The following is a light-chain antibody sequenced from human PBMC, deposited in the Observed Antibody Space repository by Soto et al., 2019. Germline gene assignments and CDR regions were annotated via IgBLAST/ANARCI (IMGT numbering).Light chain of an antibody. CDR2: GAS. V-gene: IGKV3-15*01. Sequence: EIVMTQSPATLSVSPGERATLSCRASQSISSNLAWYQQKPGQAPRLLIYGASTRATGIPARFSGSGSGTEFTLSIGSLQSEDFAVYYCQQYNDWPPTFGQGTKVDIK. CDR1: QSISSN. CDR3: QQYNDWPPT. J-gene: IGKJ1*01.